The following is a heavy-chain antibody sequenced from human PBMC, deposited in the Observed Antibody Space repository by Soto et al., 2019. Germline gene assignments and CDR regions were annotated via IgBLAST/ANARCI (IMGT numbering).Heavy chain of an antibody. D-gene: IGHD1-26*01. CDR2: IAYDGSSK. CDR3: AKGSIVGATKDWFDP. CDR1: GFTFSSYG. J-gene: IGHJ5*02. Sequence: QVQLVESGGGVVQPGRSLRLSCAASGFTFSSYGMYWVRQAPGKGLEWVVVIAYDGSSKYYADSVKGRITISRDNSEHTLYLQMNSLRAEDTAVYYCAKGSIVGATKDWFDPWGQGTLVTVSS. V-gene: IGHV3-30*18.